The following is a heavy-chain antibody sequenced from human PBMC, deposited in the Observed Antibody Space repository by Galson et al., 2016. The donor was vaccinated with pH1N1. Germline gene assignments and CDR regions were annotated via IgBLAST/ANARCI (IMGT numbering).Heavy chain of an antibody. CDR1: GFSVSSSGMG. J-gene: IGHJ3*01. CDR3: AHREVTITNAFDV. D-gene: IGHD5-12*01. CDR2: IYWDDDK. V-gene: IGHV2-5*02. Sequence: PALVKPTQTLTLTCNFSGFSVSSSGMGVGWIRQPPGKALEWLAVIYWDDDKRYSPSLKNRPTITKDLSKNQVVLTMTNMDPADTATYYCAHREVTITNAFDVWGQGTMVTVSS.